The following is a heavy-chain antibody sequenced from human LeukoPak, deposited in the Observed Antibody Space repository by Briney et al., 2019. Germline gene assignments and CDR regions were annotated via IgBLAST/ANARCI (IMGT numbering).Heavy chain of an antibody. Sequence: PSETLSLTCTVSGGSISSSSYYWGWIRQPPGKGLEWIGSIYYSGSTYYNPSLKSRVTISVDTSKNQFSLKLSSVTAADTAVYYCASFDYGSGSPLYWGQGTLVTVSS. D-gene: IGHD3-10*01. J-gene: IGHJ4*02. V-gene: IGHV4-39*07. CDR2: IYYSGST. CDR3: ASFDYGSGSPLY. CDR1: GGSISSSSYY.